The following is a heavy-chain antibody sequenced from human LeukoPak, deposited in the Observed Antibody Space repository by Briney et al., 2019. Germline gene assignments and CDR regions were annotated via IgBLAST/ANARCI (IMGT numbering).Heavy chain of an antibody. CDR3: ARDSRSGWGNWFDP. CDR2: IYHSGST. Sequence: SETLPLTCTVSGYSISSGYYWGWIRPPPGKGLEWIGSIYHSGSTYYNPSLKSRVTISVDTSKNQFSLKLSSVTAADTAVYYCARDSRSGWGNWFDPWGQGTLVTVSS. V-gene: IGHV4-38-2*02. J-gene: IGHJ5*02. CDR1: GYSISSGYY. D-gene: IGHD6-19*01.